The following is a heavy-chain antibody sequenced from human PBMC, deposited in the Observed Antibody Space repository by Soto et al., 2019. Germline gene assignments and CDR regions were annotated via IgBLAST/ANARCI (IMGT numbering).Heavy chain of an antibody. J-gene: IGHJ5*01. Sequence: SETLSLTCAVSGGSIRSGGYSWSWIRQPPGKGLEWIGYIYHSGSTYYNPSLKSRVTISVDTSNNQFSLQLNSVTPDDTAVYYCARLIGNSWLDSWGQGTLVTVSS. CDR1: GGSIRSGGYS. V-gene: IGHV4-30-2*05. D-gene: IGHD2-8*01. CDR2: IYHSGST. CDR3: ARLIGNSWLDS.